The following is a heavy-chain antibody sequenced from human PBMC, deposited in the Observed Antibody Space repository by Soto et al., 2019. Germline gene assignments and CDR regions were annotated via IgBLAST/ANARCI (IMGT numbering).Heavy chain of an antibody. J-gene: IGHJ3*01. CDR2: LYDVDGS. CDR1: GLTISGKKY. CDR3: ATWHEREHAYDV. V-gene: IGHV3-53*01. Sequence: DVQLVESGGGLIQPGASLRLSCAAFGLTISGKKYVAGVRQAPGKGLEWVSGLYDVDGSFYADSVRGRFTTSSDSSKTTVYLQMNDLRPDDTAVYYCATWHEREHAYDVWGQGTTVTVSS. D-gene: IGHD1-1*01.